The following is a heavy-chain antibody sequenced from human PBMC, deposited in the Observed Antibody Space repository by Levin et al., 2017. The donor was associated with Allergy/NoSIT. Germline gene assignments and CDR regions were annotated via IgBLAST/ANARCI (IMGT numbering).Heavy chain of an antibody. CDR1: GGSFSGYY. V-gene: IGHV4-34*01. D-gene: IGHD3-10*01. CDR3: ARGFRYYYGSGQYYFDY. CDR2: INHSGST. Sequence: SETLSLTCAVYGGSFSGYYWSWIRQPPGKGLEWIGEINHSGSTNYNPSLKSRVTISVDTSKNQFSLKLSSVTAADTAVYYCARGFRYYYGSGQYYFDYWGQGTLVTVSS. J-gene: IGHJ4*02.